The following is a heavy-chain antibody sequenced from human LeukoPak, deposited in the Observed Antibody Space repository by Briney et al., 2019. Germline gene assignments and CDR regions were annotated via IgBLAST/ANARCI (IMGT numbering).Heavy chain of an antibody. CDR3: VRHSHYYNSKGLDY. Sequence: SETLSLTCTVSGGSISGSSFYWGWIRQPPGKGLEWIGSIYYSGSTYYNPSLKSRVTISVDTSKNQFSLKLSSVTAADTAVYYCVRHSHYYNSKGLDYWGQGTLVTVSS. V-gene: IGHV4-39*01. D-gene: IGHD3-22*01. CDR2: IYYSGST. J-gene: IGHJ4*02. CDR1: GGSISGSSFY.